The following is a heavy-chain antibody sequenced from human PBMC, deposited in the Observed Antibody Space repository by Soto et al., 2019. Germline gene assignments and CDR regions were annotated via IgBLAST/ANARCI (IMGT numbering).Heavy chain of an antibody. D-gene: IGHD3-22*01. CDR3: ATSYYYDSSGSFDY. CDR2: IYYSGST. J-gene: IGHJ4*02. Sequence: SETLSLTCAVSGGSISSGGYSWSWIRQPPGKGLEWIGYIYYSGSTYYNPSLKSRVTISVDTSKNQFSLKLSSVTAADTAVYYCATSYYYDSSGSFDYWGQGTLVTVSS. CDR1: GGSISSGGYS. V-gene: IGHV4-30-2*03.